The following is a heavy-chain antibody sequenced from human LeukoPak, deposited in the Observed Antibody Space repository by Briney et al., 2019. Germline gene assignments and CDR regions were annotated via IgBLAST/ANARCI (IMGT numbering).Heavy chain of an antibody. J-gene: IGHJ6*02. V-gene: IGHV4-39*07. CDR1: GGSISSSSYY. CDR3: ARGTYSRYYYYYYGMDV. CDR2: IYYSGST. Sequence: SETLSLTCTVSGGSISSSSYYWGWIRQPPGKGLEWIGSIYYSGSTYYNPSLKSRVTISVDTSKNQFSLKLSSVTAADTAVYYCARGTYSRYYYYYYGMDVWGQGTTVTVSS. D-gene: IGHD2-21*01.